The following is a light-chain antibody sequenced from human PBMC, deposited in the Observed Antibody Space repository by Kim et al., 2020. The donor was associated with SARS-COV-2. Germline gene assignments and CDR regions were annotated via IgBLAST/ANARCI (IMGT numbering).Light chain of an antibody. J-gene: IGLJ3*02. CDR1: NSNIVNNY. V-gene: IGLV1-51*01. CDR2: DNN. Sequence: GQKVTLACSGNNSNIVNNYVSWYQQLPGTAPKLLIYDNNKRPSGIPDRFSGSKSGTSATLGITGLRTGDEADYYCGTWDSSLSARVFGGGTQLTVL. CDR3: GTWDSSLSARV.